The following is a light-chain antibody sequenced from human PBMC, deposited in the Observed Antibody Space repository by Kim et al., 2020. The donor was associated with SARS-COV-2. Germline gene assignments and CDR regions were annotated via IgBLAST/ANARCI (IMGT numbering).Light chain of an antibody. CDR1: KLGDKY. J-gene: IGLJ2*01. V-gene: IGLV3-1*01. CDR3: QAWDSSTAV. CDR2: QDR. Sequence: SYELTQPPSVSVSPGQTASITCSGDKLGDKYACWYQQKPGQSPVLVIYQDRKRTSGIPERFSGSNSGNTANLTISGTQAMDEADYYCQAWDSSTAVFGGG.